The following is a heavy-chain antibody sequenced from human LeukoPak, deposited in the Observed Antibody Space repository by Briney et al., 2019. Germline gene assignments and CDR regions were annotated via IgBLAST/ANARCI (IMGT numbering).Heavy chain of an antibody. D-gene: IGHD3-9*01. CDR1: GYTFTGYY. J-gene: IGHJ6*03. Sequence: ASVKVSCKASGYTFTGYYMHWVRQAPGQGLEWMGWINPNSGGTNYAQKFQGRVTMTRDTSISTAYMELSRLRSDDTAVYYCARDCRLRYFDWSPGDYYYYYYMDVWGKGTTVTVSS. V-gene: IGHV1-2*02. CDR3: ARDCRLRYFDWSPGDYYYYYYMDV. CDR2: INPNSGGT.